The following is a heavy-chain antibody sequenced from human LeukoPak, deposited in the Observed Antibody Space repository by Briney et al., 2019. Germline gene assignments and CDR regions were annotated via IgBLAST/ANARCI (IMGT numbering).Heavy chain of an antibody. J-gene: IGHJ3*02. CDR2: INPSGGST. CDR1: GYTFISYY. Sequence: AAVNVSCMASGYTFISYYIHWVRQAPGQGREGMGIINPSGGSTRYAQKFQGRVTMTRDTSTGTIYMELSSLRSEDTAVYFCARDSGTVADAFDIWGQGTMVTVSS. D-gene: IGHD4-11*01. CDR3: ARDSGTVADAFDI. V-gene: IGHV1-46*01.